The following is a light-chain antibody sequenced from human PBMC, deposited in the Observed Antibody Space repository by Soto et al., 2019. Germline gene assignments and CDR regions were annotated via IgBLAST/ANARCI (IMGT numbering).Light chain of an antibody. Sequence: MTQSPSSLSASVGDRVTITCRASQSISSYLNWYQQRPGQAPRLLIYDTSTRATGVPARFSGSGSGTEFSLTISSLQSEDFAVYYCQQYDNWPPCTFGQGTKLEVK. CDR3: QQYDNWPPCT. J-gene: IGKJ2*02. CDR1: QSISSY. V-gene: IGKV3-15*01. CDR2: DTS.